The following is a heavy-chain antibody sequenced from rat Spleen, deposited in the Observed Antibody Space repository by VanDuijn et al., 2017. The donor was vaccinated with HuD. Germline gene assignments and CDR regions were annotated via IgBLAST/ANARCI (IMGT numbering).Heavy chain of an antibody. Sequence: QVQLKESGPGLMQPSQTLSLTCIVSGFSLTSYHVHWVRQSPGKGLEWMAVIWSGGNTDYNSALKSRLSISRDTSKSQVFLKVKSLKTEDTGIYYCTRNPLMYTTDSYWYFDFWGPGTMVTVSS. CDR1: GFSLTSYH. CDR3: TRNPLMYTTDSYWYFDF. V-gene: IGHV2S13*01. J-gene: IGHJ1*01. CDR2: IWSGGNT. D-gene: IGHD1-6*01.